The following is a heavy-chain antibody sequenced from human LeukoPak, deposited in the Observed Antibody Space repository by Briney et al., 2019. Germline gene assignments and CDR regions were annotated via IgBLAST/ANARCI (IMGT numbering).Heavy chain of an antibody. CDR3: AKGGSSSPRSTFDY. D-gene: IGHD6-13*01. Sequence: GGSLRLSCAASGFTFSSYWMHWVRQAPGKGLVWVSHINGDGSTTSYADSVKGRFTISRDNAKNTVYLQMNSLRAEDTAVYYCAKGGSSSPRSTFDYWGQGTLLTVSS. V-gene: IGHV3-74*01. J-gene: IGHJ4*02. CDR2: INGDGSTT. CDR1: GFTFSSYW.